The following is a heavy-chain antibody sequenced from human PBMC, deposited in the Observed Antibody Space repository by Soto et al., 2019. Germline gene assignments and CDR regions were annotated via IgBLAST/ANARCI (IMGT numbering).Heavy chain of an antibody. CDR1: GFTFSSYA. J-gene: IGHJ6*02. CDR3: ARAPLWELYCYYYYGIYV. Sequence: PVGSLRLSCADSGFTFSSYAMNWVRQAPGKGLEWVAVISNDGSNKYYADSVKGRFTISRDNSKNTLYLQMNSLRAEDTAVYYCARAPLWELYCYYYYGIYVWGQGTTVTV. V-gene: IGHV3-30-3*01. CDR2: ISNDGSNK. D-gene: IGHD1-26*01.